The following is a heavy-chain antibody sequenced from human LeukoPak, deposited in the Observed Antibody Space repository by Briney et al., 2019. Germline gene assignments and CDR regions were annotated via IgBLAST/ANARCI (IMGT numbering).Heavy chain of an antibody. V-gene: IGHV3-23*01. CDR2: ISGSGGNT. J-gene: IGHJ4*02. D-gene: IGHD2-21*01. Sequence: GGSVRPSCAASGFTLTSYAISWGRQAPGKGLEWVSGISGSGGNTFYADSVKGRFTISRDNSKNTLYLQMNSLRAEDTAVYYCAKENGAAVISHFDYWGQGTLPSVSS. CDR3: AKENGAAVISHFDY. CDR1: GFTLTSYA.